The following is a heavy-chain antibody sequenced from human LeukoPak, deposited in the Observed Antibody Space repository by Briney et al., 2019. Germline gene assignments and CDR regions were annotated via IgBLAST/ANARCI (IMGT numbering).Heavy chain of an antibody. J-gene: IGHJ5*02. Sequence: KSSETLSLTCTVSGGSISSYYWSWIRQPPGKGLEWIGYIYYSGSTNYNPSLKSRVTISVDTSKNQFSLKLSSVTAADTAVYYCARVGYSSPGSWFDPWGQGTLVTVSS. CDR1: GGSISSYY. CDR3: ARVGYSSPGSWFDP. D-gene: IGHD6-19*01. CDR2: IYYSGST. V-gene: IGHV4-59*01.